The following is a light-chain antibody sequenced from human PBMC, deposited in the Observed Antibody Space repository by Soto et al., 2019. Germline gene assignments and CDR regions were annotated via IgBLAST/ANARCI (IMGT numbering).Light chain of an antibody. V-gene: IGLV2-8*01. J-gene: IGLJ3*02. CDR2: EVS. Sequence: QSVLTQPPSASGSPGQSVTISCTGTSSDVGAYKYVSWYQQYPGKAPKLMIYEVSKRPSRVPDRFSGSKSGNTASLTVSGFQAEYEADYYCTSYVGSNIWVFGGGTKLTVL. CDR1: SSDVGAYKY. CDR3: TSYVGSNIWV.